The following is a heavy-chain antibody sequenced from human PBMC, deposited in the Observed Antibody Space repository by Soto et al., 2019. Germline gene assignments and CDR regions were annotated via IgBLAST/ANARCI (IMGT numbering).Heavy chain of an antibody. CDR2: ISYTGST. J-gene: IGHJ3*02. Sequence: QVQLQESGPGLVKPSQTLSLTCTVSGGSINSGGYYWSWIRQHPGKGLEWIGYISYTGSTYYNPSPKGRVTISMDTSKNQCSLKVSSVTAADTAVYYCATAKYQLTPCDIWGQGTLVTVSS. CDR1: GGSINSGGYY. D-gene: IGHD2-2*01. CDR3: ATAKYQLTPCDI. V-gene: IGHV4-31*03.